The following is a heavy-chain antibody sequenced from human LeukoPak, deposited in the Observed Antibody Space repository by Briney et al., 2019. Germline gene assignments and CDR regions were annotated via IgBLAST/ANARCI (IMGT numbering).Heavy chain of an antibody. J-gene: IGHJ6*03. CDR1: GVSISSYY. V-gene: IGHV4-59*01. CDR3: ARGDYGGATRTSVSYMDV. CDR2: IYYSGSN. D-gene: IGHD4-23*01. Sequence: SETLSLTCTVSGVSISSYYWSWIRQPPGKGLEWMGNIYYSGSNNYNPSLKSRVTISVDTSKHQISLKLRYVTAADTAVYYCARGDYGGATRTSVSYMDVWGKGTTVTVSS.